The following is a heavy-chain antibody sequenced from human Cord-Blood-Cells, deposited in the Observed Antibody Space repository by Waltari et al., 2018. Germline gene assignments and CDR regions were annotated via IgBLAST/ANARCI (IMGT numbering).Heavy chain of an antibody. CDR2: IKQDGSEK. J-gene: IGHJ4*02. CDR3: ARDRRCSGGSCYYFDY. D-gene: IGHD2-15*01. Sequence: EVQLVESGGGLVQPGGSLRLSCAASGFTFSSYWMSWVRQAPGKGVGWVANIKQDGSEKYYVDSVKGRVTISRDNAKNSLYLQMNSLRAEDTAVYYCARDRRCSGGSCYYFDYWGQGTLVTVSS. V-gene: IGHV3-7*01. CDR1: GFTFSSYW.